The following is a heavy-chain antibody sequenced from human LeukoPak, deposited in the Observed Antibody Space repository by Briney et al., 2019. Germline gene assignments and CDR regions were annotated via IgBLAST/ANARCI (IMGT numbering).Heavy chain of an antibody. D-gene: IGHD3-10*01. J-gene: IGHJ5*02. V-gene: IGHV4-34*01. CDR3: AREEDYGSGSYRDFRRFDP. CDR2: INHSGST. Sequence: SETLSLTCAVYGGSFSGYVWSWIRQPPGKGLEWVGEINHSGSTNYNPYLKRRVNISAATSKNKSPRMLNSVTAADTAVYYCAREEDYGSGSYRDFRRFDPWGQGTLVTVSS. CDR1: GGSFSGYV.